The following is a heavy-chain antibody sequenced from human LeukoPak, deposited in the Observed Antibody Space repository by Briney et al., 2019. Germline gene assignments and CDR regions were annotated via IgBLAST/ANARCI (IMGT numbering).Heavy chain of an antibody. D-gene: IGHD3-22*01. CDR2: IIPIFGTA. CDR3: ARGPYDSSGYYQFDP. Sequence: SVKVSCKASGGTFSSYAISWVRQAPGQGLEWMGGIIPIFGTANYAQKFQGRVTITTDESTSTAYMELSSLRFEDTAVYYCARGPYDSSGYYQFDPWGQGTLVTVSS. J-gene: IGHJ5*02. V-gene: IGHV1-69*05. CDR1: GGTFSSYA.